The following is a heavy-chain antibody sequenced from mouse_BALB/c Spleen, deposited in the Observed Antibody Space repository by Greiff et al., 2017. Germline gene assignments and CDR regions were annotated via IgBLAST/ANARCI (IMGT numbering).Heavy chain of an antibody. V-gene: IGHV1-62-2*01. Sequence: VKLQESGAELVKPGASVKLSCKASGYTFTEYTIHWVKQRSGQGLEWIGWFYPGSGSIKYNEKVTDKATLTADKSSSTVYMELSRLTSEDSAVYFCARHEDGYYGSSYTWFAYWGQGTLVTVSA. J-gene: IGHJ3*01. CDR1: GYTFTEYT. CDR3: ARHEDGYYGSSYTWFAY. D-gene: IGHD1-1*01. CDR2: FYPGSGSI.